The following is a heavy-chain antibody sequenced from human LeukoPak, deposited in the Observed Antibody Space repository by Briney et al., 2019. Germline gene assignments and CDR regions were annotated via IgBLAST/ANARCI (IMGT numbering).Heavy chain of an antibody. CDR1: GFTFSSYG. V-gene: IGHV3-30*18. CDR2: ISYDGSDK. Sequence: PGGSLRLSCAASGFTFSSYGMHWVRQAPGKGVGWVAVISYDGSDKSYADSLNGRFTISRENSKNTVHLQMTRLTAEDTAVYYCAKGPGWLRDFDYWGQGTLVTVSS. CDR3: AKGPGWLRDFDY. D-gene: IGHD5-12*01. J-gene: IGHJ4*02.